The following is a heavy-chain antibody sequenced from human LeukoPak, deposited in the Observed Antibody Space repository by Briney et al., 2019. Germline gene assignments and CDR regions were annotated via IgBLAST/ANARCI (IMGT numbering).Heavy chain of an antibody. Sequence: ASVKVSCKASGYTFTAYYIHWVRQAPGQGLEWMGRINPNTGGTNSPQKFQGRVTMTRDTSINTVYKELRILRSDDTATYYCAAGYYRSGSYYRWGQGTLVTVSS. CDR1: GYTFTAYY. J-gene: IGHJ5*02. CDR2: INPNTGGT. CDR3: AAGYYRSGSYYR. V-gene: IGHV1-2*06. D-gene: IGHD3-10*01.